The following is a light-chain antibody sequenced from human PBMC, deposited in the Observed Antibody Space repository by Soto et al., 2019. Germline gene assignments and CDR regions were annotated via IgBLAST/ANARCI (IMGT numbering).Light chain of an antibody. J-gene: IGKJ2*01. CDR3: QQYSASPPRYT. V-gene: IGKV3-20*01. CDR2: GAS. CDR1: QSVSNTY. Sequence: EIVLTQSPGTLSLSPGERATLSCRASQSVSNTYLAWYQQKPGRAPRLLIYGASSRATDIPDRFSGSGSGTDFTLTISTLEPEDFAVYYCQQYSASPPRYTFGQGTNLEI.